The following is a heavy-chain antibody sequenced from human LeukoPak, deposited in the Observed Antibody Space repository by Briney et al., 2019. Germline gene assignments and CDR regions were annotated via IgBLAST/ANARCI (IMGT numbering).Heavy chain of an antibody. CDR3: AARNFDY. CDR1: GFTVSSNY. J-gene: IGHJ4*02. CDR2: IYSGGST. Sequence: GGSLRPSCAASGFTVSSNYMSWVRQAPGKGLEWVSVIYSGGSTYYADSVKGRFTISRDNSRNTLYLQMNSLRAEDTAVYYCAARNFDYWGQGTLVTVSS. V-gene: IGHV3-66*02.